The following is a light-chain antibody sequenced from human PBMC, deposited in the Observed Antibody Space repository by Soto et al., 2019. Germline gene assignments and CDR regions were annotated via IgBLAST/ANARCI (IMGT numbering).Light chain of an antibody. J-gene: IGLJ2*01. Sequence: SYELTQPPSVSVSPGQTASITCSGDKLGHKYVSWYQQKPGQSPILVIYQDSKRPSGIPERVSDSNSGSTATLTISETQAMDEADCYCQTWASSIVVFGGGTKVTVL. CDR2: QDS. CDR1: KLGHKY. V-gene: IGLV3-1*01. CDR3: QTWASSIVV.